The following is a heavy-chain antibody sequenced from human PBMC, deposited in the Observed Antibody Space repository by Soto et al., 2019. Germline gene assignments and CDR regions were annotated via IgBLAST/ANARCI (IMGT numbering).Heavy chain of an antibody. J-gene: IGHJ5*02. CDR3: ARFGSTWRYQHCSSTSCYFDP. V-gene: IGHV4-34*01. D-gene: IGHD2-2*01. CDR2: INHSGST. CDR1: GGSFSGYY. Sequence: PSETLSLTCAVYGGSFSGYYWSWIRQPPGKGLEWIGEINHSGSTNYNPSLKSRVTISVDTSKNQFSLKLSSVTAADTAVYYCARFGSTWRYQHCSSTSCYFDPWGQGTPVTVSS.